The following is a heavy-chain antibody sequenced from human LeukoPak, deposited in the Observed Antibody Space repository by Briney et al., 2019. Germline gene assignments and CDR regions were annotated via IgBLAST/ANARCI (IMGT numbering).Heavy chain of an antibody. D-gene: IGHD2-2*01. CDR2: IIPIFGTA. Sequence: SVKVSCKASGGTFSSYAISWVRQAPGQGLEWMGGIIPIFGTANYAQKFQGRVTITTDESTSTAYMELSSLRSEDTAVYYCARGNLDIVVVPAAKLCSSSWSDYFDYWGQGTLVTVSS. J-gene: IGHJ4*02. CDR1: GGTFSSYA. V-gene: IGHV1-69*05. CDR3: ARGNLDIVVVPAAKLCSSSWSDYFDY.